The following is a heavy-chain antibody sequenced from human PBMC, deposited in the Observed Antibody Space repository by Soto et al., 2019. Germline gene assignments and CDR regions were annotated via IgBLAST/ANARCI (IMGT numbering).Heavy chain of an antibody. D-gene: IGHD6-19*01. CDR3: ARDSGIAVAGFDY. CDR1: GGSISSGDYY. V-gene: IGHV4-30-4*01. CDR2: IYYSGST. J-gene: IGHJ4*02. Sequence: QQLSLTCTVSGGSISSGDYYWSWIRQPPGKGLEWIGYIYYSGSTYYNPSLKSRVTISVDTSKNQFSLKLSSVTAADTAVYYCARDSGIAVAGFDYWGQGTLVTVSS.